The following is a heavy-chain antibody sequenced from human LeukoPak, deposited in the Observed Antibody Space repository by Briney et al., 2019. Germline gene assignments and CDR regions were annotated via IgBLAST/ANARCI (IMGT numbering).Heavy chain of an antibody. D-gene: IGHD3-10*01. CDR2: IWYDGSNK. J-gene: IGHJ4*02. Sequence: VGSLRLSCAASGFTFSNYGMHWVRQAPGKGLEWVALIWYDGSNKYYADSVKGRFTISRDNSKNTLYLQMNSLGAEGTAVYYCAGSYYNVFDYWGQGTLVTVSS. V-gene: IGHV3-33*01. CDR1: GFTFSNYG. CDR3: AGSYYNVFDY.